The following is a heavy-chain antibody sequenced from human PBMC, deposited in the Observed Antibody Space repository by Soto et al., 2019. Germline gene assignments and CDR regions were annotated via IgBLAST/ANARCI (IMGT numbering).Heavy chain of an antibody. Sequence: QVQLVQSGAEVKKPGSSVKVSCKASGGNFSSYAITWVRQAPGQGLDWMGGIIPIFGTANYAQKFQGRVTITADESTSTGYMELGSLRSEDTAVYYCARDRGPSSGYYPYWFDPWGQGTLVTVSS. D-gene: IGHD3-22*01. CDR3: ARDRGPSSGYYPYWFDP. V-gene: IGHV1-69*12. CDR2: IIPIFGTA. CDR1: GGNFSSYA. J-gene: IGHJ5*02.